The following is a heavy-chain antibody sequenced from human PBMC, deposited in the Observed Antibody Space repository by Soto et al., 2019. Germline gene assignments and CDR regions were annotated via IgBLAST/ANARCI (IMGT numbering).Heavy chain of an antibody. Sequence: EVQLVESGGCLVQPGGSMRLSCAGSGFNFSDYYIDWVRQAPGKGLEWVGRSRDKGNSYSTDYAASVKGRFTVSRDASKNSLYLQMNSLKTEDTALYYYTRSIPGTTSSDYWGQGTLVTVSS. CDR2: SRDKGNSYST. CDR3: TRSIPGTTSSDY. CDR1: GFNFSDYY. J-gene: IGHJ4*02. V-gene: IGHV3-72*01. D-gene: IGHD1-7*01.